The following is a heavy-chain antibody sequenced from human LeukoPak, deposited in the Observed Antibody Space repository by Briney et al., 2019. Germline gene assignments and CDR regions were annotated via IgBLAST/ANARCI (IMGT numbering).Heavy chain of an antibody. CDR3: ARGGPYCSSSNCLVDY. V-gene: IGHV1-18*01. Sequence: ASVMVSCKASGYTFTTYGVSWVRQAPGQALEWMGWISAYNGYTNYAQKLQGRVTMTTDTSTSTAYMELGSLRSDDTAVYYCARGGPYCSSSNCLVDYWGQGTLVTVSS. D-gene: IGHD2-2*01. CDR2: ISAYNGYT. CDR1: GYTFTTYG. J-gene: IGHJ4*02.